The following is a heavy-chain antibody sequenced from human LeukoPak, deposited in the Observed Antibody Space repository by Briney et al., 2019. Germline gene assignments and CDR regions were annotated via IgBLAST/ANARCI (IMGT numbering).Heavy chain of an antibody. D-gene: IGHD3-10*01. CDR1: GYSISSGHY. J-gene: IGHJ6*03. CDR2: IDHSRST. Sequence: SETLSLTCSVSGYSISSGHYWGWIRQPPGKGLEWIGSIDHSRSTYYNPSLKSRVTISVDTSKNQFSLRLSSVTAADTAVYYCARENDGSGSWTMTYYYYYYMDVWGKGTTVTVSS. CDR3: ARENDGSGSWTMTYYYYYYMDV. V-gene: IGHV4-38-2*02.